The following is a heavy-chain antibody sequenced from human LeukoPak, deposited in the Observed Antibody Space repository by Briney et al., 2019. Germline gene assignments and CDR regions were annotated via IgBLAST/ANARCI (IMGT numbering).Heavy chain of an antibody. CDR3: ARDNSGFDY. CDR2: IRHDGSAR. D-gene: IGHD6-19*01. Sequence: PGGSPRLSCVASGFTFNNYWMTLVRQAPGKGLERVANIRHDGSARYYGDSVKGRFTISRDDAKNSLFLQMNSLRADDTALYYCARDNSGFDYWGQGTLVTVSS. J-gene: IGHJ4*02. V-gene: IGHV3-7*01. CDR1: GFTFNNYW.